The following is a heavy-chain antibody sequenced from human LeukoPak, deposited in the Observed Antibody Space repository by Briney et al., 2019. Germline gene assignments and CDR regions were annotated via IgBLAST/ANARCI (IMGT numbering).Heavy chain of an antibody. D-gene: IGHD4-23*01. Sequence: SETLSLTCTVSGYSISSGYYWGWIRQPPGKGLEWIGSIYHSGSTYYNPSLKSRVTISVDTSKNQFSLKLSSVTAADTAVYYCARVRRWPQSDAFDIWGQGTMVTVSS. J-gene: IGHJ3*02. CDR3: ARVRRWPQSDAFDI. CDR2: IYHSGST. CDR1: GYSISSGYY. V-gene: IGHV4-38-2*02.